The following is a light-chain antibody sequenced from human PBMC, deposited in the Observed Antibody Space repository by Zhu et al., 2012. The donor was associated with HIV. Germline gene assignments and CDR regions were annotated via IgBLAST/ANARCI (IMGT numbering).Light chain of an antibody. J-gene: IGKJ4*01. CDR3: QQYGSSLLI. CDR1: QSVSSNY. CDR2: GAS. Sequence: EIVLTQSPGTLSLSPGERATLSCRASQSVSSNYLAWYQQKPGQAPRLLMYGASSRATGIPDRFSGSGSGTDFTLTISRLEPEDFAVYYCQQYGSSLLIFGGGTKVEIK. V-gene: IGKV3-20*01.